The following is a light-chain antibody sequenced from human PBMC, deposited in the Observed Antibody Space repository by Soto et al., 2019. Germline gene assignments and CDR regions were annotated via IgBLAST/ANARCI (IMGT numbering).Light chain of an antibody. CDR3: QQRSNWPWT. CDR1: QGLSSY. V-gene: IGKV1-9*01. Sequence: DIQLTQSPSFLSASVGDRVTITCRASQGLSSYLAWYQQKPGKAPNLLIYVAFTLQSGVPSRFSGSGSGTEFTLTISSLQPEDFATYYCQQRSNWPWTFGQGTKVDIK. J-gene: IGKJ1*01. CDR2: VAF.